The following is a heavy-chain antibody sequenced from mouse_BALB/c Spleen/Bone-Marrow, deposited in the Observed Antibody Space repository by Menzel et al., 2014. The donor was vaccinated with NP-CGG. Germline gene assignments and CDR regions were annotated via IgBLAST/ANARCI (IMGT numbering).Heavy chain of an antibody. CDR1: GFTFTDYY. CDR3: ARDRRYDLAWFAY. CDR2: ISNKANGYTT. J-gene: IGHJ3*01. V-gene: IGHV7-3*02. D-gene: IGHD2-14*01. Sequence: DVKLVESGGGLVQPGGSLRLSCATSGFTFTDYYMSWVRQPPGKALEWLGFISNKANGYTTEYSASVKGRFTISRDNSQSILYLQMNTLRAEDSATYYCARDRRYDLAWFAYWGQGTLVTVSA.